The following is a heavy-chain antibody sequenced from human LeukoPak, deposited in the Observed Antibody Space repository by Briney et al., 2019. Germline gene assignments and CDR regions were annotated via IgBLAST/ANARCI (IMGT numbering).Heavy chain of an antibody. V-gene: IGHV4-34*01. CDR2: INHSGST. CDR3: AREGYGDYVWFDP. J-gene: IGHJ5*02. D-gene: IGHD4-17*01. Sequence: PSETLSLTCAVYGGSFSGYYWSWIRQPPGKGLEWIGEINHSGSTNYNPSLKSRVTISVDTSKNQFSLKLSSVTAADTAVYYCAREGYGDYVWFDPWGQGTLVTVSS. CDR1: GGSFSGYY.